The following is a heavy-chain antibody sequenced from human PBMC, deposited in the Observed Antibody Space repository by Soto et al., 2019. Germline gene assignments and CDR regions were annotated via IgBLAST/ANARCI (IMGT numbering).Heavy chain of an antibody. D-gene: IGHD3-16*02. J-gene: IGHJ3*02. CDR3: ARDRALYVTRNDAYDI. V-gene: IGHV1-69*13. CDR1: GGTFSSYA. Sequence: SVKVSCKASGGTFSSYAIRWVRQAPLQVLEWMGGIIPIFGTANYAQKFQGRVTITADESTRTAYMELSRLRSEDTAVYYCARDRALYVTRNDAYDIWGQGTMVTVSS. CDR2: IIPIFGTA.